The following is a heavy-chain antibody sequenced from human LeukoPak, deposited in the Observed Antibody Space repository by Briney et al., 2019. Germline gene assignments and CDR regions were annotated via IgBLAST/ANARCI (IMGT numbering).Heavy chain of an antibody. CDR2: IHPSGIF. D-gene: IGHD5-24*01. Sequence: KPSETLSLTCAVYGGSCDDYYCSWLRQPPGKGLEWLGEIHPSGIFYYNSSLLSRVTISIDTSKSQFSLRLTSVTAADTAFYSGARGRDRSKAGDHWGQGSLVTVSS. V-gene: IGHV4-34*01. CDR1: GGSCDDYY. J-gene: IGHJ4*02. CDR3: ARGRDRSKAGDH.